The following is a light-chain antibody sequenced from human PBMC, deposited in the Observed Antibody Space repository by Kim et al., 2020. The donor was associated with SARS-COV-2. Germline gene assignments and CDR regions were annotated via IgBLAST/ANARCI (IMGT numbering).Light chain of an antibody. CDR2: ATA. V-gene: IGKV1-39*01. Sequence: DIQMTQSPPSLSASVGDRVTINCRASQSVSSYLSWYQQKPGKAPNLLIYATASLQTGVPSRFSGSGSGTDFTLTISNLQPEDFATYYCQQSYTSPPTFGGGTKVEI. J-gene: IGKJ4*01. CDR1: QSVSSY. CDR3: QQSYTSPPT.